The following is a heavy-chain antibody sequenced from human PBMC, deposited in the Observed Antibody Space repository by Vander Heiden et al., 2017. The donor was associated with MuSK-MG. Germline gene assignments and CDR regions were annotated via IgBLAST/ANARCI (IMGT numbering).Heavy chain of an antibody. J-gene: IGHJ2*01. V-gene: IGHV1-2*02. CDR3: ARDLSTLGWYFDL. CDR2: INPNSGGT. Sequence: QVQLVQSGAEVKKPGASVNVSCKASGYTFTGYYMHWVRQAPGQGLEWMGWINPNSGGTNYAQKCQGRVTMTRDTSISTAYMELSRLRSDDTAVYYCARDLSTLGWYFDLWGRGTLVTVSS. D-gene: IGHD7-27*01. CDR1: GYTFTGYY.